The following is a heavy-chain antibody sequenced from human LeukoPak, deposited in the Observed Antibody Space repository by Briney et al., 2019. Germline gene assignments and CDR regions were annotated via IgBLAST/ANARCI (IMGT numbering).Heavy chain of an antibody. D-gene: IGHD6-13*01. CDR1: GFTFSSST. CDR3: AKKRGSSWFSDY. CDR2: ISSSSSTI. V-gene: IGHV3-48*01. J-gene: IGHJ4*02. Sequence: GGSLRLSCVASGFTFSSSTMNWVRQAPGKGLEWVSYISSSSSTIYYADSVKGRFTISRDNAKNSLYLQMNSLRAEDTAVYYCAKKRGSSWFSDYWGQGTLVTVSS.